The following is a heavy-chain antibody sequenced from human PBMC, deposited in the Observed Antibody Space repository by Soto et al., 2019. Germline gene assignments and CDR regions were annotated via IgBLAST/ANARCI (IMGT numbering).Heavy chain of an antibody. J-gene: IGHJ3*02. V-gene: IGHV3-33*01. CDR2: IWYDGSNK. Sequence: SLGLSCASSGFTFSSYGMHWVRQAPGKGLEWVAVIWYDGSNKYYADSVKGRFTISRDNSKNTLYLQMNSLRAEDTAVYYCVRGLGYCSSTSCYRHAFDIWGQGTMVTVSS. D-gene: IGHD2-2*01. CDR3: VRGLGYCSSTSCYRHAFDI. CDR1: GFTFSSYG.